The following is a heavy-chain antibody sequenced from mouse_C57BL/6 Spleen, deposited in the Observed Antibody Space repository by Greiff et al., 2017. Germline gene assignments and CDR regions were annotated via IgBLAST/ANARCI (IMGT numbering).Heavy chain of an antibody. D-gene: IGHD2-3*01. CDR3: ARGGYYDYYAMDY. V-gene: IGHV5-17*01. J-gene: IGHJ4*01. CDR1: GFTFSDYG. Sequence: EVQGVESGGGLVQPGGSLKLSCAASGFTFSDYGMHWVRQAPEKGLEWVAYISSGSSTIYYADTVKGRFTISRDNAKNTLFLQMTSLRSEDTAMYYCARGGYYDYYAMDYWGQGTSVTVSS. CDR2: ISSGSSTI.